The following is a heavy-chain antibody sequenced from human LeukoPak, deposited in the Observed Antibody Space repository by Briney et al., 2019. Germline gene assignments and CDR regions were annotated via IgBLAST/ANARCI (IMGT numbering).Heavy chain of an antibody. Sequence: GGSLRLSCAVSGLTFSIYGMSWVRQSPGKGLECVSAISGSATGGITNYADSVKGRFTISRDNDKNTVYLQMNNLRVEGTAVYYCANHRSAFEFWGQGTLVTVSS. CDR2: ISGSATGGIT. J-gene: IGHJ4*02. CDR1: GLTFSIYG. CDR3: ANHRSAFEF. D-gene: IGHD3-10*01. V-gene: IGHV3-23*01.